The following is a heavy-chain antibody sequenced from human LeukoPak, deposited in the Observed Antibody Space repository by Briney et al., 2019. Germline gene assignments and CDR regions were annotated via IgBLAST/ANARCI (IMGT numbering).Heavy chain of an antibody. V-gene: IGHV3-74*01. CDR3: ARVLVGGGDPKPGYWYFDL. CDR2: IKSDGSRT. D-gene: IGHD2-21*02. J-gene: IGHJ2*01. CDR1: GFTFSNYW. Sequence: GGSLRLSCAASGFTFSNYWMHWVRQAPGKGLVWVSRIKSDGSRTDYADSVKGRFTISRDNAKNTLYLQMNSLRAEDTAVYYCARVLVGGGDPKPGYWYFDLWGRGTLVTVSS.